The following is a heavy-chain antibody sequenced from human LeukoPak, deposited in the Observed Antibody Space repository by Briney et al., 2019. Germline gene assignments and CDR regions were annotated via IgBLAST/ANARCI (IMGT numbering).Heavy chain of an antibody. D-gene: IGHD3-22*01. CDR2: INHSGST. V-gene: IGHV4-34*01. CDR1: GGSFSGYY. CDR3: AGLVGRYSSGLYYYYFDY. J-gene: IGHJ4*02. Sequence: SETLSLTCAVYGGSFSGYYWSWIRQPPGKGLEWIGEINHSGSTNYNPSLKSRVTISVGTSKNQFSRKLSSVTAADTAVYYCAGLVGRYSSGLYYYYFDYWGQGTLVTVSS.